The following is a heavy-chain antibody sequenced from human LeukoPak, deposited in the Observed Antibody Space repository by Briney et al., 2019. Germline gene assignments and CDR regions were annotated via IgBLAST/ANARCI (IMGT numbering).Heavy chain of an antibody. CDR3: ARESRSSGWDYFDY. J-gene: IGHJ4*02. V-gene: IGHV3-48*03. CDR1: GFTFSSYK. Sequence: GGSLRLSCAASGFTFSSYKMNWVRHAPGKGLEWVSYISSSGSTIYYADSVKGRFTISRDNAKNSLYLQMNSLRAEDTAVYYCARESRSSGWDYFDYWGQGTPVTVSS. CDR2: ISSSGSTI. D-gene: IGHD6-19*01.